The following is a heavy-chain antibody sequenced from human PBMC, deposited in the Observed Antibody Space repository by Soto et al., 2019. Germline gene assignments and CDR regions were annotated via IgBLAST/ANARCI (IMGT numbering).Heavy chain of an antibody. Sequence: ASVKVSCKASGGTFSSYAISWVRQAPGQGLEWMGGIIPIFGTANYAQKFQGRVTITADESTSTAYMELSSLRSEDTAVYYCARDSKTGESGLDACDIWGQGTMVTVS. V-gene: IGHV1-69*13. J-gene: IGHJ3*02. CDR1: GGTFSSYA. D-gene: IGHD7-27*01. CDR2: IIPIFGTA. CDR3: ARDSKTGESGLDACDI.